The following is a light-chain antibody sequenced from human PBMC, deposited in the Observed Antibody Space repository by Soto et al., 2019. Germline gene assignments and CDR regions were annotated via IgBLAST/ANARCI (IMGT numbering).Light chain of an antibody. CDR3: CSYAGSSPVV. V-gene: IGLV2-23*01. J-gene: IGLJ2*01. CDR1: SSDVGSYNL. CDR2: EGS. Sequence: QSVLTPPASVSGSPGQSITISGTGTSSDVGSYNLVSWYQQHPGKAPKLMIYEGSKRPSGVSNRFSGSKSGNTASLTISGLQAEDEADYYFCSYAGSSPVVFGGGTKLTVL.